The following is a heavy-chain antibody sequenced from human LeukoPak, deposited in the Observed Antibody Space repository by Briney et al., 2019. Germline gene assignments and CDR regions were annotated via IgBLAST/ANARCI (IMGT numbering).Heavy chain of an antibody. CDR2: ISGSGGST. J-gene: IGHJ6*02. Sequence: PGGSLRLSCAASGFTVSSNYMSWVRQAPGKGLEWVSVISGSGGSTYYADSVKGRFTISRDNSKNTLYLQMNSLRAEDTAVYYCAKDFGYDFWSGYYGSYGMDVWGQGTTVTVSS. CDR3: AKDFGYDFWSGYYGSYGMDV. CDR1: GFTVSSNY. V-gene: IGHV3-23*01. D-gene: IGHD3-3*01.